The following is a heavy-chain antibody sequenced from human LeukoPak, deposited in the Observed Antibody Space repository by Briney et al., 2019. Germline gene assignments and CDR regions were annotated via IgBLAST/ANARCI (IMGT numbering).Heavy chain of an antibody. J-gene: IGHJ4*02. CDR2: ISYDGSNK. CDR3: AKDLPRYCSGGSCYLFDY. CDR1: GVTFSSYG. Sequence: GGSLRLSCAASGVTFSSYGMHWVRQAPGKGLEWVAVISYDGSNKYYADSVKGRFTISRDNSKNTLYLQMDSLRAEDTAVYYCAKDLPRYCSGGSCYLFDYWGQGTLVTVSS. V-gene: IGHV3-30*18. D-gene: IGHD2-15*01.